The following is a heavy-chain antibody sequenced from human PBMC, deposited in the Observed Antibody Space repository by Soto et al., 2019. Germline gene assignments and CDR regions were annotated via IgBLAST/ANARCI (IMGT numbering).Heavy chain of an antibody. CDR2: IYYSGST. CDR3: ARFVYGDYISDNWFDP. D-gene: IGHD4-17*01. J-gene: IGHJ5*02. CDR1: GGSISSSSYY. Sequence: PSETPSLTCTVSGGSISSSSYYWGWIRQPPGKGLEWIGSIYYSGSTYYNPSLKSRVTISVDTSKNQFSLKVSSVTAADTAVYYCARFVYGDYISDNWFDPWGQGTLVTVSS. V-gene: IGHV4-39*01.